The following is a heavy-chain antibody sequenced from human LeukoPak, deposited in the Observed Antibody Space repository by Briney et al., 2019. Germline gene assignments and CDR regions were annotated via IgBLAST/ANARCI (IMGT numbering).Heavy chain of an antibody. CDR1: GFAFSGYA. V-gene: IGHV3-23*01. Sequence: AGGSLRLSCTVSGFAFSGYAMSWVRQAPGKGPEWVSSIGARGDVTYSAGSVKGRFTISRDNSKNALYLQMNSLRPEDTAVYYCAKDERSSSFLFDYWGQGTLVTVSS. CDR2: IGARGDVT. D-gene: IGHD6-6*01. CDR3: AKDERSSSFLFDY. J-gene: IGHJ4*02.